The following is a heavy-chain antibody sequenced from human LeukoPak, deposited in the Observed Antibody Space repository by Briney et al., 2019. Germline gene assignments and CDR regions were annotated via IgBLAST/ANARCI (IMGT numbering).Heavy chain of an antibody. CDR1: GYTFTGYY. J-gene: IGHJ5*02. V-gene: IGHV1-2*02. D-gene: IGHD2-15*01. Sequence: ASVKVSSKASGYTFTGYYMHWVRQAPGQGLEWMGWINPNSGGTNYAQKFQGRVTMTRDTSISTAYMELSRLRSDDTAVYYCARDYCSGGSCYGWFDPWGQGTLVTVSS. CDR2: INPNSGGT. CDR3: ARDYCSGGSCYGWFDP.